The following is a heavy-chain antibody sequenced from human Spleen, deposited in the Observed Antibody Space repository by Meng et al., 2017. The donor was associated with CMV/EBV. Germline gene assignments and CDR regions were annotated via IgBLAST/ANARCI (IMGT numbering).Heavy chain of an antibody. CDR3: ARGLKGYCSGGSCYLDY. V-gene: IGHV3-20*03. CDR2: INSNGGST. CDR1: FTVEDSG. D-gene: IGHD2-15*01. J-gene: IGHJ4*02. Sequence: FTVEDSGMSWVRQAPGKGLEWVSAINSNGGSTGYADSVKGRFTISRDNAENSLYLQMNSLRAEDTALYYCARGLKGYCSGGSCYLDYWGQGTLVTVSS.